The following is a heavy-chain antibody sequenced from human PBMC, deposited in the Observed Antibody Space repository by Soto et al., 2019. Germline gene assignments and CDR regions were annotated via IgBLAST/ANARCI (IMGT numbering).Heavy chain of an antibody. Sequence: ASVKVSCKASGYTFTSYAMHWVRQAPGQRLEWMGWINAGNGNTKYSQKFQGRVTITRDTSASTAYMELSSLRSEDTAVYYCARDRAVVRGVISHYYYYGMDIWGQGTTVTVSS. J-gene: IGHJ6*02. CDR3: ARDRAVVRGVISHYYYYGMDI. D-gene: IGHD3-10*01. CDR1: GYTFTSYA. CDR2: INAGNGNT. V-gene: IGHV1-3*01.